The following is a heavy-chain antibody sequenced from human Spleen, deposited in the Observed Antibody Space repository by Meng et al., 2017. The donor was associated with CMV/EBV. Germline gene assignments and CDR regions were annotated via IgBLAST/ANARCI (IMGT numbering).Heavy chain of an antibody. V-gene: IGHV4-4*07. Sequence: QGHLRESGPGLVKPSEPLSLTCTASGGSISSYYWSWIRQPAGKGLEWIGRIYTSGSTNYNPSLKSRVTMSLDTSKNQFSLKLSSVTAADTAVYYCARATITRRWGYNSYYFDYWGQGTLVTVSS. J-gene: IGHJ4*02. CDR1: GGSISSYY. CDR2: IYTSGST. D-gene: IGHD5-24*01. CDR3: ARATITRRWGYNSYYFDY.